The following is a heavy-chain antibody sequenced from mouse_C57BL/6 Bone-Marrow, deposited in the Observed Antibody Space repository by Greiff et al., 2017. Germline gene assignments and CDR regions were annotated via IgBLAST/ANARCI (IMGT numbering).Heavy chain of an antibody. CDR1: GYAFSSSW. D-gene: IGHD2-2*01. Sequence: VQLQQSGPELVKPGASVKISCKASGYAFSSSWMNWVKQRPGQGLEWIGRIYPGDGDTNYNGKFKGKATLTADKSSSTAYMQLSSLTSEDSAVYFCARGGYDAWCAYWGQGTMVTVSA. CDR2: IYPGDGDT. V-gene: IGHV1-82*01. J-gene: IGHJ3*01. CDR3: ARGGYDAWCAY.